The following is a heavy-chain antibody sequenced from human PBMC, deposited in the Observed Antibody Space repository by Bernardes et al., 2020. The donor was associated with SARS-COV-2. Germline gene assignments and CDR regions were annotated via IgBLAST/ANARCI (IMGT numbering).Heavy chain of an antibody. CDR3: ARGDHYDPNRFDY. V-gene: IGHV4-59*01. D-gene: IGHD3-3*01. J-gene: IGHJ4*02. Sequence: SETLSLTCTVSGGSISSYHWSWIRQPPGQGLEWIANIYYTGRTSYNPSLKSRATISLDSSKSQFSLRLNSVTAADTAIYYCARGDHYDPNRFDYWGQGTLVHGPS. CDR1: GGSISSYH. CDR2: IYYTGRT.